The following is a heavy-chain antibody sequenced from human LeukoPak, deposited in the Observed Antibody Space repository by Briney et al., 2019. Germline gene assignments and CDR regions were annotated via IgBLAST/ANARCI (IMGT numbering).Heavy chain of an antibody. CDR1: GGSISSYY. D-gene: IGHD3-9*01. CDR3: ARDTLDWLLGYYFDY. CDR2: IYYSGST. Sequence: PSETLSLTCTVSGGSISSYYWSWIRQPPGKGLEWIGYIYYSGSTNYNPSLKSRVTISVDTSKNQFSLKLSSVTAADTAVYYCARDTLDWLLGYYFDYWGQGTLVTVSS. J-gene: IGHJ4*02. V-gene: IGHV4-59*01.